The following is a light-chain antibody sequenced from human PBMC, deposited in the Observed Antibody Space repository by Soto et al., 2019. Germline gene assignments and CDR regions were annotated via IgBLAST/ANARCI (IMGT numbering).Light chain of an antibody. CDR1: QSVSSF. Sequence: EVLVTKSPDPLTLSPGERATLYCRASQSVSSFLAWYQQKPGQAPRLLIYDASNRATGIPARFSGSGSGTDFTLTISSLEPEDFAVYYCQHRSSWPGAFGPGTKVDI. V-gene: IGKV3-11*01. CDR3: QHRSSWPGA. CDR2: DAS. J-gene: IGKJ3*01.